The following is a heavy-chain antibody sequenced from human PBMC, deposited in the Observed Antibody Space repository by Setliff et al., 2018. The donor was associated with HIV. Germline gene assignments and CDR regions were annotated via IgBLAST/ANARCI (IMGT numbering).Heavy chain of an antibody. CDR3: GRWGHGYNSYDH. CDR1: GFTFSGYW. V-gene: IGHV4-4*02. D-gene: IGHD5-12*01. J-gene: IGHJ4*02. CDR2: IYHSGST. Sequence: KPGGSLRLSCAASGFTFSGYWMHWVRQAPGEGLEWIGEIYHSGSTNYNPSLNSRVTMSVDTSKNQFSLTLRSLTAADTAVYYCGRWGHGYNSYDHWGQGTLVTVSS.